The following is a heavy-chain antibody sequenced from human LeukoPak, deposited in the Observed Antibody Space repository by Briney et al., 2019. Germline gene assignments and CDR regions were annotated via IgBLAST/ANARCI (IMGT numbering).Heavy chain of an antibody. V-gene: IGHV4-34*01. D-gene: IGHD4-11*01. J-gene: IGHJ5*02. CDR1: GGSFSGYY. CDR3: ARQDYSKGIDP. Sequence: SETLSLTCAVYGGSFSGYYWSWIRQPPGKGLEWIGEINHSGSTNYNPSLKSRVTISVDTSKNQFSLKLSSVTAADTAVYYCARQDYSKGIDPWGQGTLVTVSS. CDR2: INHSGST.